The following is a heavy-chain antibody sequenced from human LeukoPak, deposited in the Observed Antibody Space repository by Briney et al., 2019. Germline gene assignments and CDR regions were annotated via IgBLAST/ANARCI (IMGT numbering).Heavy chain of an antibody. CDR1: GGSFSGYY. CDR2: INHSGST. Sequence: SETLSLTCAVYGGSFSGYYWSWIRQPPGKGLEWIGEINHSGSTNYNPSLKSRVTISVDTSKNQFSLKLSSVTAADTAVYCCATVTYYYGSGRTGFDPWGQGTLVTVSS. J-gene: IGHJ5*02. CDR3: ATVTYYYGSGRTGFDP. D-gene: IGHD3-10*01. V-gene: IGHV4-34*01.